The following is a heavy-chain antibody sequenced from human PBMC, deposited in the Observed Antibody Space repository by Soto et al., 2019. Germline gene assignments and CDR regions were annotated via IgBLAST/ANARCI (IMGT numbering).Heavy chain of an antibody. Sequence: PGGSLRLSCAASGFTFSSYGMHWVRQAPGKGLEWVAVISYDGSNKYYADSVKGRFTISRDNSKNTLYLQMNSLRAEDTAVYYCAKDICGGDCYSVPDFDYWGQGTLVTVSS. CDR1: GFTFSSYG. D-gene: IGHD2-21*02. V-gene: IGHV3-30*18. CDR3: AKDICGGDCYSVPDFDY. J-gene: IGHJ4*02. CDR2: ISYDGSNK.